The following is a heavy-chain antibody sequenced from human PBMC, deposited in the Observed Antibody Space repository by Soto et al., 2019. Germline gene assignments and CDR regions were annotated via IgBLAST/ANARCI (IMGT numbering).Heavy chain of an antibody. V-gene: IGHV3-23*01. CDR1: EFTFSNYA. CDR2: ISYGGGTT. D-gene: IGHD3-22*01. J-gene: IGHJ5*02. CDR3: VRDQDSRGYSVFNL. Sequence: GGSLRLSCAASEFTFSNYAMSWVRQAPGKGLEWVSAISYGGGTTYYADSVQGRFTVSRDNSKTTVYLQMNRLRPEDTAVYFCVRDQDSRGYSVFNLWGQGTQVTVSS.